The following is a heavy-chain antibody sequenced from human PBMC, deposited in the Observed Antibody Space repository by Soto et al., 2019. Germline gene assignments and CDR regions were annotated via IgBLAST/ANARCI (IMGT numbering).Heavy chain of an antibody. Sequence: NPSETLSLTCTVSGGSISSGGYYWSWIRQHPGKGLEWIGYIYYSGSTYYNPSLKSRVTISVDTSKNQFSLKLSSVTAADTAVYYCARFIATQMRYDFWSGYFGYYFDYWGQGTLVTAPQ. J-gene: IGHJ4*02. CDR2: IYYSGST. V-gene: IGHV4-31*03. CDR1: GGSISSGGYY. D-gene: IGHD3-3*01. CDR3: ARFIATQMRYDFWSGYFGYYFDY.